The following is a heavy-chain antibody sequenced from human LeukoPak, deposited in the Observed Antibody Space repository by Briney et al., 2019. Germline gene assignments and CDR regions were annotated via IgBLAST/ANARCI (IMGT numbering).Heavy chain of an antibody. Sequence: GASVKVSCKASGYTFTSYYMHWVRQAPGQGLEWMGIINPSGGSTSYAQKFQGRVTMTEDTSTDTAYMELSSLRSEDTAVYYCATAGAGFGLPEPLKLDYWGQGTLVTVSS. V-gene: IGHV1-46*01. CDR1: GYTFTSYY. CDR2: INPSGGST. CDR3: ATAGAGFGLPEPLKLDY. D-gene: IGHD1-14*01. J-gene: IGHJ4*02.